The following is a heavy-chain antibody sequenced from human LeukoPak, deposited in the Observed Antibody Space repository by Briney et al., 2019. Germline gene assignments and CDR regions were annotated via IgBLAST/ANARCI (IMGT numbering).Heavy chain of an antibody. CDR2: INHSGST. CDR1: GGSFSCYY. J-gene: IGHJ4*02. CDR3: ASRWLRFDRRFDY. V-gene: IGHV4-34*01. Sequence: SETLSLTCAVYGGSFSCYYWSWIRQPPGKGLEWIGEINHSGSTNYNPSLKSRFTISVDKPKNQFSLKLSSVTAADTAVYYCASRWLRFDRRFDYWGQGTLVTVSS. D-gene: IGHD5-12*01.